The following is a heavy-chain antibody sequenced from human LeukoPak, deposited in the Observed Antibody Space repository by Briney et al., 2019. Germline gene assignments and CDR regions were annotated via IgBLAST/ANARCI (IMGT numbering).Heavy chain of an antibody. CDR2: INPSGGST. J-gene: IGHJ4*02. CDR3: ARAGRVAAWEDYFDY. Sequence: GASVKVSCKASGYTFTSYYMHWVRQAPGQGLEWMGIINPSGGSTSYAQKFQGRVTMTRDTSTSTVYMELSSLRSEDTAVYYCARAGRVAAWEDYFDYWGQGTLVTVSS. D-gene: IGHD6-19*01. V-gene: IGHV1-46*01. CDR1: GYTFTSYY.